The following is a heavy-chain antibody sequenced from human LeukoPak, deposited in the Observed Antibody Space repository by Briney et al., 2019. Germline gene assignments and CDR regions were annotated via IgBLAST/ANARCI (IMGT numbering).Heavy chain of an antibody. CDR1: GFTFSSYG. J-gene: IGHJ4*02. V-gene: IGHV3-30*18. CDR3: AKALWFGELLPGGVDY. CDR2: ISYDGSNK. Sequence: GGSLRLSCAASGFTFSSYGMHWVRQAPGKGLEWVAVISYDGSNKYYADSVKGRFTISGDNSKNTLYLQMNSLRAEDTAVYYCAKALWFGELLPGGVDYWGQGTLVTVSS. D-gene: IGHD3-10*01.